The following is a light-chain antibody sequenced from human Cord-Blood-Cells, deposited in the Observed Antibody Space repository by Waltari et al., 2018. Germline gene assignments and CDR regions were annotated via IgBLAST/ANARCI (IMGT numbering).Light chain of an antibody. CDR2: EGS. J-gene: IGLJ3*02. CDR1: SSDVGSYNL. Sequence: QSALTQPASVSGSPGQSITISCTGTSSDVGSYNLVSWYQQHPGKAPKLMIYEGSKRPSGVSKRFSGSKSGTTASLTISGLQAEDEADYYCCSYAGSSTVFGGGTKLTVL. CDR3: CSYAGSSTV. V-gene: IGLV2-23*01.